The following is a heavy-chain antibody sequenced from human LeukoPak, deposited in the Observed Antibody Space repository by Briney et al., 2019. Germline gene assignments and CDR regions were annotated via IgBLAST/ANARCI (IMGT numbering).Heavy chain of an antibody. J-gene: IGHJ4*02. Sequence: GGSLRLSCAASGFTFSNYGMHWVRQAPGKGLEWVAVISYDGSNKYYADSVKGRFTISRDNSKNTLYLQMNSLRAEDTAVYYCAKDRRHDYALFYFDYWGQGTLVTVSS. V-gene: IGHV3-30*18. D-gene: IGHD4-17*01. CDR3: AKDRRHDYALFYFDY. CDR2: ISYDGSNK. CDR1: GFTFSNYG.